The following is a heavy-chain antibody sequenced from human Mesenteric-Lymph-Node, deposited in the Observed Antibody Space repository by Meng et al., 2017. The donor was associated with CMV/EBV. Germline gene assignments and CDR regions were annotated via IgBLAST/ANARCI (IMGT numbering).Heavy chain of an antibody. CDR2: IKWNGETT. D-gene: IGHD6-25*01. J-gene: IGHJ4*02. CDR3: ARGFSSDGGRH. V-gene: IGHV3-20*04. Sequence: GGSLRLSCAASGFIFDDYGMSWVRQAPGKGLEWVSGIKWNGETTDYADSVKGRFSISRDNVKNLLYLQMNSLRVEDTASYYCARGFSSDGGRHLGQGTLVTVSS. CDR1: GFIFDDYG.